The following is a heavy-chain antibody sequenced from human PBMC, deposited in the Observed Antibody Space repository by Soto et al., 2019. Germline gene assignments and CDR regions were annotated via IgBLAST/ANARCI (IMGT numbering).Heavy chain of an antibody. CDR2: ISSSSSTI. D-gene: IGHD3-22*01. CDR1: GFTFSSYS. V-gene: IGHV3-48*02. CDR3: ARDWGSSGYYYPSPFQH. J-gene: IGHJ1*01. Sequence: EVQLVESGGGLVQPGGSLRLSCAASGFTFSSYSMNWVRQAPGKGLEWVSYISSSSSTIYYADSVKGRFTISRDNAKNSLYLQMNSLRDEDTAVYYCARDWGSSGYYYPSPFQHWGQGTLVTVSS.